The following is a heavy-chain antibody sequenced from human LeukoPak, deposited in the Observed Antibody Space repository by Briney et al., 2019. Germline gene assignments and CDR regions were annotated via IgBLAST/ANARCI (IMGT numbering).Heavy chain of an antibody. D-gene: IGHD6-19*01. Sequence: ASVKVSCKASGYTFSYYPMNWVRQAPGQGLEWMGWINTDTGNPTYAQGFTGRLVFSLDTSVSTAYLRISSLKADDTAVYYCARDFRRGTSGWSAEYFQHWGQGTLVSVSS. V-gene: IGHV7-4-1*02. J-gene: IGHJ1*01. CDR3: ARDFRRGTSGWSAEYFQH. CDR2: INTDTGNP. CDR1: GYTFSYYP.